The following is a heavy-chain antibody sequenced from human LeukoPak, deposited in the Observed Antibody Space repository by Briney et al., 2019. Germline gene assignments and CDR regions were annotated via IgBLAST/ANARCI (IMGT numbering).Heavy chain of an antibody. CDR2: IKQDETEK. D-gene: IGHD3-16*01. CDR1: GFTFSNFW. CDR3: AKALTRWAFDI. V-gene: IGHV3-7*03. J-gene: IGHJ3*02. Sequence: GGSLRLSCTASGFTFSNFWMGWVRQAPGKGLEWVANIKQDETEKFYLGSVKGRFTISRDNAKNSLYLQMNSLRAEDTAIYYCAKALTRWAFDIWGQGTTVTVSS.